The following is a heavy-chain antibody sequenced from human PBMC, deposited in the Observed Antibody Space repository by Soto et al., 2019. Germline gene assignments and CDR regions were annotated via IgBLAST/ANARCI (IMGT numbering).Heavy chain of an antibody. CDR2: ISGSGGST. V-gene: IGHV3-23*01. D-gene: IGHD3-22*01. CDR3: AKDRLDTMIVVVTVSHFDY. Sequence: AGGSLRLSCAASGFTFSSYAMSWVRQAPGKGLEWVSAISGSGGSTYYADSVKGRFTISRDNSKNTLYLQMNSLRAEDTAVYYCAKDRLDTMIVVVTVSHFDYWGQGTLVTVSS. CDR1: GFTFSSYA. J-gene: IGHJ4*02.